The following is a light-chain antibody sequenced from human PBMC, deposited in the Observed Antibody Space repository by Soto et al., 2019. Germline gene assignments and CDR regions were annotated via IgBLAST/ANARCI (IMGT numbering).Light chain of an antibody. Sequence: SALSQPASVSGSPGQSITISCTGTSSDIGSYKLVSWYQQHPGKAPKLMIYEVTKRPSGVSDRFSGSKSGNTASLTISGLQPEDEADYYCCSYAGSRVFGGGTKLTVL. J-gene: IGLJ2*01. V-gene: IGLV2-23*02. CDR2: EVT. CDR3: CSYAGSRV. CDR1: SSDIGSYKL.